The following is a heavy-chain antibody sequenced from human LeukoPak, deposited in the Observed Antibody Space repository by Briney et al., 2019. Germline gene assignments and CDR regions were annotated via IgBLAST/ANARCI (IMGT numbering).Heavy chain of an antibody. D-gene: IGHD5-24*01. CDR3: AKDGVEMATIGGDWFDY. V-gene: IGHV3-43*01. Sequence: GGSLRLSCAASGFTFDDYTMHWVRQAPGKGLEWVSLISWDGGSTYYADSVKGRFTISRDNSKNSLYLQMNSLRTEDTALYYCAKDGVEMATIGGDWFDYWGQGTLVTVSS. CDR1: GFTFDDYT. J-gene: IGHJ4*02. CDR2: ISWDGGST.